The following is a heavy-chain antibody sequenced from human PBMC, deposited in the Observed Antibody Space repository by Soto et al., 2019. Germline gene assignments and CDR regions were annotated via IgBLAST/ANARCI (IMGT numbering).Heavy chain of an antibody. V-gene: IGHV3-64*04. CDR1: GFSFSDYA. J-gene: IGHJ4*02. CDR2: ISSNGDTT. Sequence: GGSLRLSCSASGFSFSDYAMHWVRQAPGKGPEYISGISSNGDTTYYADSVRDRITISRDNAKNSLYLQMNSLRAEDTAVYYCARVELADFDYWGQGTLVTVSS. D-gene: IGHD1-26*01. CDR3: ARVELADFDY.